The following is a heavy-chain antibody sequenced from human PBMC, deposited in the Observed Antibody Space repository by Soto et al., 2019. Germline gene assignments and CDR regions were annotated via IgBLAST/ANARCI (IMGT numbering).Heavy chain of an antibody. D-gene: IGHD2-15*01. V-gene: IGHV3-23*01. CDR2: IDVLDGA. CDR3: SDWRAGGPVNLDH. Sequence: GGSLRLSCVVSGLSLNNYAIAGVRPAPGKGLEFVSTIDVLDGAWYSDSVRGRLAISRDVSRNTVYLQMSSLRVEDTAIYFCSDWRAGGPVNLDHCGPGTRVTFSS. CDR1: GLSLNNYA. J-gene: IGHJ4*02.